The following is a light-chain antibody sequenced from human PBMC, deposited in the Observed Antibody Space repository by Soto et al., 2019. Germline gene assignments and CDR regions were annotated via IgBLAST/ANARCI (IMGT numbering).Light chain of an antibody. J-gene: IGKJ3*01. Sequence: DIQMTQSPSSLSASVGDRVTITCRASQSISSYLNWYQQKPGKAPKLLIYAASSLQSGVPSRFSGSGSAGDFTLTISSLQPKDFATYYYQQSYSTACTFGPGTKVYI. CDR3: QQSYSTACT. CDR2: AAS. CDR1: QSISSY. V-gene: IGKV1-39*01.